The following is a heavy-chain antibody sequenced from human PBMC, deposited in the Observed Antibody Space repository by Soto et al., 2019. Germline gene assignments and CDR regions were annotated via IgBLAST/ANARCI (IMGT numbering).Heavy chain of an antibody. D-gene: IGHD6-6*01. CDR2: IYHSGNT. Sequence: TLSRTCSVCGGSISSGGYYWSWIRQLPGKDLEWIGYIYHSGNTYYNSSLKSRLTISVDTSKNQFSLKLTSVTAADTAVYYCARVGISSSDAFDIWGQGTMVTVSS. J-gene: IGHJ3*02. CDR1: GGSISSGGYY. CDR3: ARVGISSSDAFDI. V-gene: IGHV4-31*03.